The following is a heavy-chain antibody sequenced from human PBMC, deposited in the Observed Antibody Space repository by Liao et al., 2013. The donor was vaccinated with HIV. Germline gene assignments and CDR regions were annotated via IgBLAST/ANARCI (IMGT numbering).Heavy chain of an antibody. CDR3: VRDRGPFNYYDSSGFSH. Sequence: QLQLQESGPGLVKPSETLSLTCTVSGGSISSGSYYWSWIRQPAGKGLEWLGRIYTSGSTNYNPSLKSRVTMSVDTSKNQFSLKVNSVTAADTAVYYCVRDRGPFNYYDSSGFSHWGQGTLVTVSS. V-gene: IGHV4-61*02. CDR2: IYTSGST. D-gene: IGHD3-22*01. CDR1: GGSISSGSYY. J-gene: IGHJ4*02.